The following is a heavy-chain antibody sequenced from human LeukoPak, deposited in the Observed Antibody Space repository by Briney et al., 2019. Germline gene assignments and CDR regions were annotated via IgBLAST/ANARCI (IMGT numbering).Heavy chain of an antibody. D-gene: IGHD1-1*01. CDR3: ARDLNYNFDY. Sequence: VASVKVSCKASGYTFTNYDMHWVRQAPGQGLEWMGIINPSGGSTHYAQKFQGRVTLTRDTSTSTVYMGLSSLRSEDTAVYYCARDLNYNFDYWGQGTLVTVSS. CDR2: INPSGGST. CDR1: GYTFTNYD. J-gene: IGHJ4*02. V-gene: IGHV1-46*01.